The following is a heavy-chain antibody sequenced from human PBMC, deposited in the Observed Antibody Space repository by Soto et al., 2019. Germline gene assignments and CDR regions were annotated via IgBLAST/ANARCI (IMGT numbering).Heavy chain of an antibody. CDR3: ARDRSVVVTATRYYYYGMDV. V-gene: IGHV1-18*01. CDR1: GYTFTSYG. J-gene: IGHJ6*02. D-gene: IGHD2-21*02. CDR2: ISAYNGNT. Sequence: ASVKVSCKASGYTFTSYGISWVRQAPGQGLEWMGWISAYNGNTNYAQKLQGRVTMTTDTSTSTAYMELRSLRSDDTAVYYCARDRSVVVTATRYYYYGMDVWGQGTTVTVSS.